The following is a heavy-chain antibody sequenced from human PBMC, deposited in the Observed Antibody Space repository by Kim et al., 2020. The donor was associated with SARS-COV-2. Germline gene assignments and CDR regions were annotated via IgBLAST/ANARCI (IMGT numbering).Heavy chain of an antibody. V-gene: IGHV4-59*01. CDR3: ARDQRPYSNYEYNWFDP. J-gene: IGHJ5*02. D-gene: IGHD4-4*01. Sequence: LKSRVAISVDTSKNQFSLKLSSVTAADTAVYYCARDQRPYSNYEYNWFDPWGQGTLVTVSS.